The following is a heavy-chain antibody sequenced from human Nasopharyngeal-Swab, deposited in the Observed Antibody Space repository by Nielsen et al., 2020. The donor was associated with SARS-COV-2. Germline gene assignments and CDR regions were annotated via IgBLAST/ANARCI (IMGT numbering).Heavy chain of an antibody. V-gene: IGHV3-23*01. J-gene: IGHJ3*02. Sequence: GESLKISCAASGFTFSSYAMHWVRQAPGKGLEWVSAISGSGGSTYYADSVKGRFTISRDNSKNTLYLQMNSLRAEDTAVYYCAKSVILDAFDIWGQGTMVTVSS. D-gene: IGHD3-16*02. CDR2: ISGSGGST. CDR1: GFTFSSYA. CDR3: AKSVILDAFDI.